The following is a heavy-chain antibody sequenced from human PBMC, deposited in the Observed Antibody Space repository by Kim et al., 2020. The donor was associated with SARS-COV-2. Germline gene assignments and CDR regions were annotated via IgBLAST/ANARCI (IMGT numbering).Heavy chain of an antibody. Sequence: SVKVSCKASGGTFSSYAISWVRQAPGQGLEWMGGIIPIFGTATYAQKFQGRVTITADESTSTAYLELSSLRSEDTAVYYCARRNYYDSSGYYYTFDYWGPGTLVTVSS. J-gene: IGHJ4*02. CDR2: IIPIFGTA. CDR3: ARRNYYDSSGYYYTFDY. CDR1: GGTFSSYA. D-gene: IGHD3-22*01. V-gene: IGHV1-69*13.